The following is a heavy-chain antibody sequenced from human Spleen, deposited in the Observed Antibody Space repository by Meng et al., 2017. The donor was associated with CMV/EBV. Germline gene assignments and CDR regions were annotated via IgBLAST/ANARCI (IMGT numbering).Heavy chain of an antibody. CDR2: INPNNGGT. CDR1: GYTFAGYS. Sequence: ASVKVSCKASGYTFAGYSLHWVRQAPGQGLEWMGWINPNNGGTNYAQKFQGRVTMTRDTSISTAYMELSSLRSDDTAVYYCARNQETVVVPAAIERDYWGQGTLVTVSS. V-gene: IGHV1-2*02. CDR3: ARNQETVVVPAAIERDY. D-gene: IGHD2-2*01. J-gene: IGHJ4*02.